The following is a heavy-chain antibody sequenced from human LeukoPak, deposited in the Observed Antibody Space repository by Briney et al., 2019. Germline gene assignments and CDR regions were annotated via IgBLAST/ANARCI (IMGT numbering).Heavy chain of an antibody. CDR1: GFTFSSNA. J-gene: IGHJ4*02. CDR2: ISYDGSNK. V-gene: IGHV3-30*04. CDR3: ARDVGAKDY. Sequence: GRSLRLSCAASGFTFSSNAMHWVRQAPGKGLEWVAVISYDGSNKYYADSVKGRFTISRDNAKNSLYLQMNSLRAEDTAVYYCARDVGAKDYWGQGTLVTVSS. D-gene: IGHD1-26*01.